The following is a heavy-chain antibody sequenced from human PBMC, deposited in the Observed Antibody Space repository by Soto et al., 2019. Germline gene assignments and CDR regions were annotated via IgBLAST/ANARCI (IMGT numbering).Heavy chain of an antibody. V-gene: IGHV3-11*01. CDR3: ARRGTISSAHHFDH. CDR1: GFTFSGYN. Sequence: QVQLVESGGGLVKPGGSLRLSCAASGFTFSGYNMSWIRQAPGKGLEWVSYITSSGSNTFDAESVKGRFTISRDNTMNLLYLQMNSLSAEDTAVHFCARRGTISSAHHFDHWGQGTVFTVSS. D-gene: IGHD6-6*01. J-gene: IGHJ4*02. CDR2: ITSSGSNT.